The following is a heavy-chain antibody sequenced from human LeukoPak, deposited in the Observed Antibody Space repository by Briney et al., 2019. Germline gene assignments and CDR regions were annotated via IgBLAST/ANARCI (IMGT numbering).Heavy chain of an antibody. J-gene: IGHJ4*02. V-gene: IGHV4-39*01. Sequence: SETLSLTCTVSGGSISSSNYYWAWIRQPPGKGLEWIGSIYYSGSTYYYPSLKSRVTISVDTSKNQFSLKLSSVTAADTAVYYCARRIIVATIDYWGQGTLVTVSS. CDR3: ARRIIVATIDY. CDR1: GGSISSSNYY. CDR2: IYYSGST. D-gene: IGHD5-12*01.